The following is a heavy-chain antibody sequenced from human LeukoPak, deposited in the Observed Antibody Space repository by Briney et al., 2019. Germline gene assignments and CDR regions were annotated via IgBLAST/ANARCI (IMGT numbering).Heavy chain of an antibody. CDR2: IYYSGST. Sequence: SETLSLTCTVSGGSISSYYWSWIRQPPGKGLEWIGYIYYSGSTNYNPSLKSRVTISVDTSKNQFSLKLNSVTAADTAVYYCARDRSGWYHDAFDIWGQGTMVTVSS. CDR3: ARDRSGWYHDAFDI. D-gene: IGHD6-19*01. V-gene: IGHV4-59*01. CDR1: GGSISSYY. J-gene: IGHJ3*02.